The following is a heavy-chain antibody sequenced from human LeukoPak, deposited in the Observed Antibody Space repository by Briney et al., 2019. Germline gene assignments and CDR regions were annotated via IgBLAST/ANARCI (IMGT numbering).Heavy chain of an antibody. V-gene: IGHV4-34*01. D-gene: IGHD3-10*01. CDR2: INHSGST. CDR1: GGSFSGCY. J-gene: IGHJ4*02. CDR3: ARGRGMVRGVIITYFDY. Sequence: PSETLSLTCAVYGGSFSGCYWSWIRQPPGKGLEWIGEINHSGSTNYNPSLKSRVTISVDTSKNQFPLKLSSVTAADTAVYYCARGRGMVRGVIITYFDYWGQGTLVTVSS.